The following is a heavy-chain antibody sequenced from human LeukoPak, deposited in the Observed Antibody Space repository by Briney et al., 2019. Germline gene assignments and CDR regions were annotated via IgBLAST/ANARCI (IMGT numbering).Heavy chain of an antibody. V-gene: IGHV4-34*01. D-gene: IGHD5-18*01. CDR2: INHSGST. J-gene: IGHJ3*02. Sequence: PSETLSLTCAVYGGSFSGYYWSWIRQPPGKGLEWIGEINHSGSTNYNPSLKSRVTISVDTSKNQFSLKLSSVTAADTAVYYCARGYSRDAFDIWGQGTMVTVSS. CDR3: ARGYSRDAFDI. CDR1: GGSFSGYY.